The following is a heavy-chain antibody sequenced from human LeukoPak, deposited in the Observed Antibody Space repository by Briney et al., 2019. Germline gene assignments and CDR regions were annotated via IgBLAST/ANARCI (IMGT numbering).Heavy chain of an antibody. CDR3: ARGRKTTGDRSFDY. J-gene: IGHJ4*02. CDR1: GYTFTGYY. V-gene: IGHV1-8*02. D-gene: IGHD7-27*01. Sequence: ASVKVSCKASGYTFTGYYMHWVRQATGQGLEWMGWMNPNSGNTGYAQKFQGRVTMTRNTSISTAYMELSSLRSEDTAVYYCARGRKTTGDRSFDYWGQGTLVTVSS. CDR2: MNPNSGNT.